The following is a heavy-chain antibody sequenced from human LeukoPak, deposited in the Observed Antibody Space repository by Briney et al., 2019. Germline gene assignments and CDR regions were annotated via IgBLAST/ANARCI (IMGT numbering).Heavy chain of an antibody. D-gene: IGHD2-15*01. CDR1: GGSFSGYY. J-gene: IGHJ5*02. CDR2: INHSGST. Sequence: SETLSLTCAVYGGSFSGYYWSWIRHPPGKGLEWIGEINHSGSTNYNPSLKSRVTISVDTSKNQFSLKLSSVTAADTAVYYCARGLLRWFDPWGQGTLVTISS. CDR3: ARGLLRWFDP. V-gene: IGHV4-34*01.